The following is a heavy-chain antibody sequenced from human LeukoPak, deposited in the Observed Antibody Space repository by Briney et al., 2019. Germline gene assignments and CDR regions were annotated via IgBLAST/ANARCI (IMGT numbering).Heavy chain of an antibody. CDR1: GFSLSTSGMC. CDR2: IDWDDDK. Sequence: SGPALLKPTPTLTLTCTFSGFSLSTSGMCVSWIRQPPGKALEWLALIDWDDDKYYSTSLKTRLTISKDTSKNQVVLTMTNMDPVDTATYYCARGGYCSSTSCFDYWGQGTLVSVSS. D-gene: IGHD2-2*01. J-gene: IGHJ4*02. CDR3: ARGGYCSSTSCFDY. V-gene: IGHV2-70*01.